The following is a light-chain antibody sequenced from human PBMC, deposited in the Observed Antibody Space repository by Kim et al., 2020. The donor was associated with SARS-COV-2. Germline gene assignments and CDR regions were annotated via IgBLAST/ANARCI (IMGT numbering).Light chain of an antibody. CDR1: QDISHY. CDR3: QKYSHLPPWT. Sequence: SVGHRVTITCRASQDISHYLAWYQHKPGKSPELLIYGASTLRSGVPSRFSGSGSGTDFTLTINSLRPEDVATYYCQKYSHLPPWTFGQGTKVDIK. CDR2: GAS. V-gene: IGKV1-27*01. J-gene: IGKJ1*01.